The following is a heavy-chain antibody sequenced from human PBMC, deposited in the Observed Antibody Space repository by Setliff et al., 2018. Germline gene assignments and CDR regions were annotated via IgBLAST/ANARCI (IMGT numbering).Heavy chain of an antibody. CDR3: ARVGFRGVMSAYFDF. D-gene: IGHD3-10*01. CDR1: GYTSINYG. J-gene: IGHJ4*02. V-gene: IGHV1-46*03. CDR2: INPSGGLT. Sequence: ASVKVSCKAFGYTSINYGISWVRQAPGQGLEWMGIINPSGGLTRYAQKFQGRVTMTSDTSTNTVYLEVSSLRSEDTAVYFCARVGFRGVMSAYFDFWGQGTQVTVSS.